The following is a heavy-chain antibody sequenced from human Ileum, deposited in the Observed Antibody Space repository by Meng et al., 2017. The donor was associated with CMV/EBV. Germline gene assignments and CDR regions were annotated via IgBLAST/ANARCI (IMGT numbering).Heavy chain of an antibody. J-gene: IGHJ4*02. Sequence: HADLWESGPGLVKPSETLSLTCTVSSASISPYYWNWIRQPAGKGLEWIGRIYTGGPTDSNPSLKSRVTMSVDTSKNQFFLNLSSVTAADTAVYYCARGQTVRGFEYWGLGILVTVSS. CDR3: ARGQTVRGFEY. CDR1: SASISPYY. D-gene: IGHD3-10*01. V-gene: IGHV4-4*07. CDR2: IYTGGPT.